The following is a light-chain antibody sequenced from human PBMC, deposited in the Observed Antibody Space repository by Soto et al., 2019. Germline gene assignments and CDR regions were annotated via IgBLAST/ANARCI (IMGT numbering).Light chain of an antibody. CDR1: SSNIGAGYD. J-gene: IGLJ1*01. V-gene: IGLV1-40*01. Sequence: QSVLTQPPSVSGAPGHRVTISCTGSSSNIGAGYDVHWYQQLPGTAPKLLIYGNTARPSGVPERFSGSKSGTSASLAITGLQAEDEADYYCQSYDSSLSGYLFGSGTKVTVL. CDR2: GNT. CDR3: QSYDSSLSGYL.